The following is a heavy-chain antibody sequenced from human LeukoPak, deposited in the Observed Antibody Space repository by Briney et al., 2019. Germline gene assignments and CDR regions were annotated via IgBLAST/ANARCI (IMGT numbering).Heavy chain of an antibody. CDR3: ARGRGGYDFYAY. CDR2: ICHTGST. D-gene: IGHD3-3*01. Sequence: SETLSLTCTVSGDSTSTYCWTWIRQSPGKGLEWIGYICHTGSTKYNPSLKSRVAISIDTSKNQFSLNLRSMTAADTALYYCARGRGGYDFYAYRGQGLPVTVSS. V-gene: IGHV4-59*01. J-gene: IGHJ4*02. CDR1: GDSTSTYC.